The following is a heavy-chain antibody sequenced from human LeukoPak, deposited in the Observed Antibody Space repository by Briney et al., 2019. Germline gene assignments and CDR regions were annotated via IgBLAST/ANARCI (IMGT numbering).Heavy chain of an antibody. CDR2: VYYTGST. V-gene: IGHV4-59*01. Sequence: SETLSLTCTVSGGSISTYYWSWIRQPPGEGLEWIGFVYYTGSTNYNPSLKSRVTISVDTSKNQFSLKLSSVTAADTAVYYCAKYYDYWSGYYYMDVWGKGTTVTVSS. CDR3: AKYYDYWSGYYYMDV. CDR1: GGSISTYY. D-gene: IGHD3-3*01. J-gene: IGHJ6*03.